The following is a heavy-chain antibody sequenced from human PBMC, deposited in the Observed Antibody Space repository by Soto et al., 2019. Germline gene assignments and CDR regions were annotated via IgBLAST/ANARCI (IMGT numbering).Heavy chain of an antibody. J-gene: IGHJ4*02. V-gene: IGHV3-72*01. CDR2: TRNKANSYTT. CDR1: GFTFSDHY. Sequence: VGSLRLSCAASGFTFSDHYMDWVRQAPGKGLEWVGRTRNKANSYTTEYAASVKGRFTISRDDSKNSLYLQMNSLKTEDTAVYYCARRPYYDFWSGYDYWGQGTLVTVSS. D-gene: IGHD3-3*01. CDR3: ARRPYYDFWSGYDY.